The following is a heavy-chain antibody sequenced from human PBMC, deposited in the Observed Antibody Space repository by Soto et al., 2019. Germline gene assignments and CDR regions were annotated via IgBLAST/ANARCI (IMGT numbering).Heavy chain of an antibody. D-gene: IGHD3-3*01. CDR2: TYYRSKWYN. CDR1: WDSVSSNSAA. Sequence: SQTLSLTCAISWDSVSSNSAAWNWIRQSPSRGLEWLGRTYYRSKWYNDYAESVKSRITINPDTSKNQFSLHLNSVTPEDTAVYYCARGNGRDLWDAMDVWGQGTTVTVSS. J-gene: IGHJ6*02. V-gene: IGHV6-1*01. CDR3: ARGNGRDLWDAMDV.